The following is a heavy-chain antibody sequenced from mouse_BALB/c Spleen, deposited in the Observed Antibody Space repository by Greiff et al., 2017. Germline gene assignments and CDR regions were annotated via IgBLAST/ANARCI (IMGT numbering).Heavy chain of an antibody. CDR2: INPYNDGT. CDR3: ARSIPTTMITADY. V-gene: IGHV1-14*01. CDR1: GYTFTSYV. D-gene: IGHD2-4*01. J-gene: IGHJ2*01. Sequence: VQLQQSGPELVKPGASVKMSCKASGYTFTSYVMHWVKQKPGQGLEWIGYINPYNDGTKYNEKFKGKATLTSDKSSSTAYMELSSLTSEDSAVYYCARSIPTTMITADYWGQGTTLTVSS.